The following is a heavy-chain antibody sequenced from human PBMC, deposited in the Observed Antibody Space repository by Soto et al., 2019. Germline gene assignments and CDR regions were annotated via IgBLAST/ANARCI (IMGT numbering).Heavy chain of an antibody. CDR3: ARENDILTGYFNWFDP. D-gene: IGHD3-9*01. CDR1: GGSFSCYY. J-gene: IGHJ5*02. V-gene: IGHV4-34*01. CDR2: INHSGST. Sequence: SETLSLTCAVYGGSFSCYYWSWIRQPPGKGLEWIGEINHSGSTNYNPSLKSRVTISVDTSKNQFSLKLSSVTAADTAVYYCARENDILTGYFNWFDPWGQGTLVTVSS.